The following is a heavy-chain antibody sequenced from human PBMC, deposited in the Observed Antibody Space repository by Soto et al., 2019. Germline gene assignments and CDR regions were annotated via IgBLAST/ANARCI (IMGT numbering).Heavy chain of an antibody. CDR2: IYYSGST. D-gene: IGHD2-15*01. CDR3: ASRGTTTYCSGGSCYARGFDY. V-gene: IGHV4-59*06. CDR1: GGSISSYY. J-gene: IGHJ4*02. Sequence: SETLSLTCTVSGGSISSYYWSWIRQPPGKGLEWIGYIYYSGSTYYNPSLKSRVTISVDTSRNQFSLKLSSVTAADTAVYYCASRGTTTYCSGGSCYARGFDYWGQGTLVTVSS.